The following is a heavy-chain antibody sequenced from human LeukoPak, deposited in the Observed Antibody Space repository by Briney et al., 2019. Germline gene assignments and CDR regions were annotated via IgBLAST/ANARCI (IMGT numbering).Heavy chain of an antibody. D-gene: IGHD3-22*01. CDR1: GFTFSSSG. J-gene: IGHJ4*02. CDR2: IRSDGNNK. CDR3: AKYYYDGSGYTIDY. V-gene: IGHV3-30*02. Sequence: GGSLRLSCAASGFTFSSSGMHWVRQAPGKGLEWVAFIRSDGNNKDYADSVKGRFTISRDNSKNTLYLQMNSLRAEDTAVYYCAKYYYDGSGYTIDYWGQGTLVTVSS.